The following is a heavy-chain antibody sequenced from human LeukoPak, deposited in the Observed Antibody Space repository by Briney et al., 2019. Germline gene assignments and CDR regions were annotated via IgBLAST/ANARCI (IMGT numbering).Heavy chain of an antibody. CDR3: AHSPLLWFGELFGGGFDL. Sequence: GDTLVKPTQILPLNCTFSGFSLSHRAVGLGWIRQPPGKAMEWRALICWDDGHRYSPSLKSRLTITKDTSQSQVVLTMTNMDPVDTATYYCAHSPLLWFGELFGGGFDLWGQGTLVTVSS. J-gene: IGHJ5*02. CDR1: GFSLSHRAVG. V-gene: IGHV2-5*02. CDR2: ICWDDGH. D-gene: IGHD3-10*01.